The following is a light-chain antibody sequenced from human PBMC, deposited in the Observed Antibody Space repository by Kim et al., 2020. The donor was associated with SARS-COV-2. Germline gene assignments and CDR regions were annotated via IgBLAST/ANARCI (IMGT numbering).Light chain of an antibody. J-gene: IGKJ1*01. Sequence: SPDERATLSCTASQSSNNGLDLYQQKPGQAPSLLIYNATTRAPGLPARFRGSGSGTEFTLNISSLQSTDFAVYYCQQYDDEPPWTFGRGTKVDIK. V-gene: IGKV3-15*01. CDR3: QQYDDEPPWT. CDR1: QSSNNG. CDR2: NAT.